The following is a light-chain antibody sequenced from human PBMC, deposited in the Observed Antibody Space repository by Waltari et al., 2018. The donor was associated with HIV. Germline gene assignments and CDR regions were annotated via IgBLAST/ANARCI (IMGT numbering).Light chain of an antibody. CDR2: GAS. J-gene: IGKJ2*01. CDR1: QGVTSN. CDR3: QQYNNWPYT. V-gene: IGKV3-15*01. Sequence: DIMMTQSPATLSVSPGARATLSCRASQGVTSNLAWYQQKPGQAPRLLIYGASTTAIGVPARFSGSGSGTEFTLTISSLQSEDFALYFCQQYNNWPYTFGQGTKLEIK.